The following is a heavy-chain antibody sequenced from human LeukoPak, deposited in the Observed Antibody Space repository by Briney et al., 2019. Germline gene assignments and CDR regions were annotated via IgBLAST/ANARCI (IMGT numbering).Heavy chain of an antibody. D-gene: IGHD6-13*01. Sequence: SETLSLTCTVSGGSINGHYWSWIRQSPGKGLEWIGYIYYTGNTNYNPSLKSRITISVDTSKNQFSLNLSSVTAADTAVYYCTGLHFAAAEEFDPWGQETLVTVSS. J-gene: IGHJ5*02. V-gene: IGHV4-59*08. CDR3: TGLHFAAAEEFDP. CDR1: GGSINGHY. CDR2: IYYTGNT.